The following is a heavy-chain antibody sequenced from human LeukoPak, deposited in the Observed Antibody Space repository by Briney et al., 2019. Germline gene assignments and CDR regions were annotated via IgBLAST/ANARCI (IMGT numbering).Heavy chain of an antibody. J-gene: IGHJ4*02. D-gene: IGHD3/OR15-3a*01. CDR1: GGSISSSSYY. CDR3: ARQTGSGLFILP. Sequence: SETLSLTCTVSGGSISSSSYYWGWIRQPPGRGLEWIGSIYYSGNTYYNASRKSQVSISIDKSKNQFSMKLTAVNAADKAVYYCARQTGSGLFILPGGQGTLVTVSS. V-gene: IGHV4-39*01. CDR2: IYYSGNT.